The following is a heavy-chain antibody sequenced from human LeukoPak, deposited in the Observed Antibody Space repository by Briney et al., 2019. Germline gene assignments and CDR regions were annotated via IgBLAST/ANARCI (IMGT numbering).Heavy chain of an antibody. V-gene: IGHV3-21*01. CDR1: GFTFSSYS. Sequence: GGSLRLSCAASGFTFSSYSMNWVRQAPGKGLEWVSSISSSSSYIYYADSVKGRFTISRDNAKNTLYLQMTSLTAEDTAVYYCVRPTGGYSYNYWGQGTLVTVSS. D-gene: IGHD5-18*01. CDR3: VRPTGGYSYNY. CDR2: ISSSSSYI. J-gene: IGHJ4*02.